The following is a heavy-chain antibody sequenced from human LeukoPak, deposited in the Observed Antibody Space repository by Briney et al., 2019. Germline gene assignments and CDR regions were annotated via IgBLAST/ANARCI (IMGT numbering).Heavy chain of an antibody. J-gene: IGHJ4*02. V-gene: IGHV3-33*01. CDR2: INHDGSNK. Sequence: GGSLRLSCAASGFTFSSYGMHWVRQAPGKGLEWVAVINHDGSNKYYADSVKGRFTISRDNSKNTLYLQMNSLRVEDTAVYYCARALSTGGRIDYWGQGTLVTVSS. D-gene: IGHD2-8*02. CDR3: ARALSTGGRIDY. CDR1: GFTFSSYG.